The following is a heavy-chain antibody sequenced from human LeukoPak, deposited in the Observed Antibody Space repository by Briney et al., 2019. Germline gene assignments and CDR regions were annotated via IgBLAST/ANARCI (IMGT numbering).Heavy chain of an antibody. V-gene: IGHV5-51*01. D-gene: IGHD2-8*02. CDR2: IFPDDSGT. J-gene: IGHJ4*02. CDR3: ATRVLGDFDY. CDR1: GYSFTNSW. Sequence: GESLKISCQGSGYSFTNSWIAWVRQMPGKGLEWMGIIFPDDSGTRYSPSFQGQVTISADKSITTAYLQWSSLKASDTAMYYCATRVLGDFDYWGQGTLVTVSS.